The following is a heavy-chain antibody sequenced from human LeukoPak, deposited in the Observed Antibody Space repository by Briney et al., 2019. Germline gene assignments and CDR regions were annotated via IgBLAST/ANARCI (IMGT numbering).Heavy chain of an antibody. Sequence: PGGTLRLSCAASRFTFSNFWMSWVRQAPGKGLEWAANIKPDGSANSYVDSVKGRFTISRDNAENSLYLQMNSLRPEDTAVYYCARHFSTYSYGLDVWGQGTTATVS. CDR1: RFTFSNFW. D-gene: IGHD3-3*02. CDR2: IKPDGSAN. V-gene: IGHV3-7*01. CDR3: ARHFSTYSYGLDV. J-gene: IGHJ6*02.